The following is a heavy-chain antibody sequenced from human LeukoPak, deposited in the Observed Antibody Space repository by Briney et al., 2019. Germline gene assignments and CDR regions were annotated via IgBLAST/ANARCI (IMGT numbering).Heavy chain of an antibody. J-gene: IGHJ4*02. CDR3: AKTTTGYSSGRYPGWPVDY. V-gene: IGHV3-23*01. Sequence: GGSLGLSCAASGFTFSSYAIYWVRQDPGKGLEWVSGISGSGGITYFADPVKGRFTISRDNSKNTVYPQMNSLRVEDTAVYYCAKTTTGYSSGRYPGWPVDYWGQGTLVTVSS. CDR1: GFTFSSYA. D-gene: IGHD6-19*01. CDR2: ISGSGGIT.